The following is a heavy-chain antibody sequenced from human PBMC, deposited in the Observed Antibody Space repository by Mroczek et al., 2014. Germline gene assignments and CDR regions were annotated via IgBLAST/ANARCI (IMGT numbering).Heavy chain of an antibody. V-gene: IGHV4-4*07. Sequence: QVQLQESGPGLVKPSETLSLTCTVSGGSISSYYWSWIRQPAGKGLEWIGRIYTSGSTNYNPSLKSRVTMSVDTSKNQFSLKLSSVTAADTAVYYCAREHIVVVTVNYYYYYGMDVWGQGTTVTVSS. J-gene: IGHJ6*02. CDR2: IYTSGST. CDR1: GGSISSYY. CDR3: AREHIVVVTVNYYYYYGMDV. D-gene: IGHD2-21*02.